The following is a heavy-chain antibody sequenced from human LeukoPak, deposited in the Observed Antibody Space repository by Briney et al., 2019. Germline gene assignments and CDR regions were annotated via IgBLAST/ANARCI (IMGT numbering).Heavy chain of an antibody. D-gene: IGHD3-22*01. CDR2: ILHSGST. J-gene: IGHJ4*02. CDR1: GYSISSGYY. CDR3: AREGRYYYDSSGYYFD. Sequence: SETLSLTCTVSGYSISSGYYWGWIRQPPGMGLEWIGSILHSGSTYYNPSLKSRVTMSVDTSKNQFSLKLSSVTAADTAVYYCAREGRYYYDSSGYYFDWGQGTLVTVSS. V-gene: IGHV4-38-2*02.